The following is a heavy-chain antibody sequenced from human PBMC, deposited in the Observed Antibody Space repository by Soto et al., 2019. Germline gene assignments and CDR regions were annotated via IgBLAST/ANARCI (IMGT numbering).Heavy chain of an antibody. CDR2: MSTSGSSI. Sequence: PAGSLRLSCAASGFTFSSYAMSWVRLAPGKGLERVSEMSTSGSSIYYADSVKGRFTISRDNAKNTLYPQMNSLRAEDTAVYYCARDVETEVIEAYYYYGMDVWGQGTTVTVSS. CDR3: ARDVETEVIEAYYYYGMDV. J-gene: IGHJ6*02. V-gene: IGHV3-48*03. CDR1: GFTFSSYA. D-gene: IGHD3-10*01.